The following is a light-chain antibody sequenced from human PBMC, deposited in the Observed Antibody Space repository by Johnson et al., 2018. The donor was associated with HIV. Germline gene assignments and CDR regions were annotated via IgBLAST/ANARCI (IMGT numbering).Light chain of an antibody. CDR2: DNN. CDR1: ISNIGNNF. V-gene: IGLV1-51*01. J-gene: IGLJ1*01. CDR3: GTWDSSLSDFDV. Sequence: QSVLTQPPSVSAAPGQKVTISCSGGISNIGNNFVSWYQHLPGTAPKLLIYDNNKRPSRIPDRFSASKSGTSATLGITGLQPGDEADYYCGTWDSSLSDFDVFGTGTKVTVL.